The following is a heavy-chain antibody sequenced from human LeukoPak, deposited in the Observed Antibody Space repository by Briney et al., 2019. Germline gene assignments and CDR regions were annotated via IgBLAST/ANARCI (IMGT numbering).Heavy chain of an antibody. CDR1: GFNFSNYA. J-gene: IGHJ5*02. V-gene: IGHV3-23*01. CDR2: ISPSGVNA. CDR3: ANVVRDCIGTNCYGNWFDP. D-gene: IGHD2-2*01. Sequence: GGSLRLSCAGSGFNFSNYAMTWVRQAPGKGPQWVSAISPSGVNAYYADSVKGRFTISKDNSKSTLYLQMSSLRGEDTAVYYCANVVRDCIGTNCYGNWFDPWGQGTLVTVSS.